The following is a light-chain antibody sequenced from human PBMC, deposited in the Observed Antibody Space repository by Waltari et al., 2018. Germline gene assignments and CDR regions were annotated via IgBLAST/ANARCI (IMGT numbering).Light chain of an antibody. J-gene: IGKJ4*01. V-gene: IGKV4-1*01. Sequence: IVMTQSPDSLAVSLGGRATVNFKSSQTVLYSSNNKNYLAWYQQKPRQPPKLLIYWASTRESGVPDRFSGSGSGTDFTLTISSLQAEDVAVYYCQQYYNTPLTFGGGTKVEIK. CDR3: QQYYNTPLT. CDR2: WAS. CDR1: QTVLYSSNNKNY.